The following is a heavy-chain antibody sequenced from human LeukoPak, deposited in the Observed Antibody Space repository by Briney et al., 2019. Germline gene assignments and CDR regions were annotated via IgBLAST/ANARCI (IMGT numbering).Heavy chain of an antibody. CDR2: IYYSGST. J-gene: IGHJ4*02. Sequence: SETLSLTCTVSGGSISSHYWSWIRQPPGKGLEWIGCIYYSGSTNYNPSLKSRVTISVDTSKNQFSLKLSSATAADTAVYYCARDAGKQQLGSFDYWGQGTLVTVSS. CDR3: ARDAGKQQLGSFDY. V-gene: IGHV4-59*11. D-gene: IGHD6-13*01. CDR1: GGSISSHY.